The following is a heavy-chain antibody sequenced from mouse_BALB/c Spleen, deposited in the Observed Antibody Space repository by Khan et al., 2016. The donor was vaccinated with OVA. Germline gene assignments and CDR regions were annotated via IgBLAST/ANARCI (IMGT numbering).Heavy chain of an antibody. CDR1: GYSITSNYA. CDR3: ARRNYYGYAMDY. CDR2: ISYSGTT. V-gene: IGHV3-2*02. Sequence: EVQLQESGPGLVKPSQSLSLTCTVTGYSITSNYAWNWIRQFPGNKVEWMGYISYSGTTSYNPSLKSRIYITRDTSKNQVFLQLNSVTTEDTATYYCARRNYYGYAMDYWSQGTSVTVSS. D-gene: IGHD1-1*01. J-gene: IGHJ4*01.